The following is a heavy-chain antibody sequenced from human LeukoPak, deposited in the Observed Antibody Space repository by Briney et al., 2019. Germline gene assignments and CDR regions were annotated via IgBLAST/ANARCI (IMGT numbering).Heavy chain of an antibody. CDR3: ARHRKYSSGWYTGSFDI. CDR1: GGSISSYY. CDR2: IYYSGST. D-gene: IGHD6-19*01. J-gene: IGHJ3*02. Sequence: SETLSLTCTVSGGSISSYYWSWIRQPPGKGLEWIGYIYYSGSTNYNPSLKSRVTISVDTSKNQFSLKLSSVTAADTAVYYCARHRKYSSGWYTGSFDIWGQGTMVTVSS. V-gene: IGHV4-59*08.